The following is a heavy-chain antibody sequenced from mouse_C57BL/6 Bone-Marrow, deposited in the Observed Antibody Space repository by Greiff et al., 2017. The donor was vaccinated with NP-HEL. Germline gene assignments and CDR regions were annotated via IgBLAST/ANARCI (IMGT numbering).Heavy chain of an antibody. V-gene: IGHV1-54*01. CDR1: GYAFTNYL. Sequence: QVQLKESGAELVRPGTSVKVSCKASGYAFTNYLIEWVKQRPGQGLEWIGVINPGSGGTNYNEKFKGKATLTADKSSSTAYMQLSSLTSEDSAVYFCARWRGTGTDYWGQGTTLTVSS. CDR3: ARWRGTGTDY. J-gene: IGHJ2*01. D-gene: IGHD4-1*01. CDR2: INPGSGGT.